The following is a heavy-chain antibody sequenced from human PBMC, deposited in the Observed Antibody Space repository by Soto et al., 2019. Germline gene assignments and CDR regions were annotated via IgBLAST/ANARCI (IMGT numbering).Heavy chain of an antibody. V-gene: IGHV3-30*18. D-gene: IGHD3-16*01. CDR3: AKDMRAGGY. CDR2: ISYDGSNK. CDR1: GFTFSSYG. J-gene: IGHJ4*02. Sequence: QVQLVESGGGVVQPGRSLRLSCAASGFTFSSYGMHWVRQAPGKGLEWVAVISYDGSNKYYADSVKGRFTISRDTSQNTLYLQMNSLRAEDTAVYYCAKDMRAGGYWGQGTLVTVSS.